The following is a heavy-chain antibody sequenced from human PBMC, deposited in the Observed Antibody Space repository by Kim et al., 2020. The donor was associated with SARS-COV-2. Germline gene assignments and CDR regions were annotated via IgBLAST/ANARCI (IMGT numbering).Heavy chain of an antibody. J-gene: IGHJ4*02. CDR1: GYTFTSNS. V-gene: IGHV1-18*04. Sequence: ASVKVSCKTSGYTFTSNSVSWVRQAPGQGLEWMGWISSYSGQTNYAQKLQGRVTMTTDTSTSTAYMELRTLRSDDTAVYCCARDRRQQLVTGVFDDWGQGTLVTVSS. CDR2: ISSYSGQT. D-gene: IGHD6-13*01. CDR3: ARDRRQQLVTGVFDD.